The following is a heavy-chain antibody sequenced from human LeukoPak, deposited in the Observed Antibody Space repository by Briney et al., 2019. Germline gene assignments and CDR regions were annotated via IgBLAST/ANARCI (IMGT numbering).Heavy chain of an antibody. CDR2: IRQDGSDK. Sequence: PGGSLRLSCAASGFAFSTYAMSWVRQAPGQGLEWVAHIRQDGSDKFYADSVRGRFTISRDNSKNTVSLQMNTLRPEATAVYYCAREIFGWGGYPDLWGQGTLVTVSS. J-gene: IGHJ4*02. V-gene: IGHV3-33*08. CDR3: AREIFGWGGYPDL. D-gene: IGHD3-16*02. CDR1: GFAFSTYA.